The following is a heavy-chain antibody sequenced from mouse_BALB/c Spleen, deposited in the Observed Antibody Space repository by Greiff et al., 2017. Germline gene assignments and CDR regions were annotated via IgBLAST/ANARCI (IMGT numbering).Heavy chain of an antibody. Sequence: EVQGVESGGGLVKPGGSLKLSCAASGFTFSSYTMSWVRQTPEKRLEWVATISSGGGNTYYPDSVKGRFTISRDNAKNNLYLQMSSLRSEDTALYYCARTAGVAYWGQGTLVTVSA. CDR3: ARTAGVAY. J-gene: IGHJ3*01. V-gene: IGHV5-9*03. CDR2: ISSGGGNT. D-gene: IGHD1-2*01. CDR1: GFTFSSYT.